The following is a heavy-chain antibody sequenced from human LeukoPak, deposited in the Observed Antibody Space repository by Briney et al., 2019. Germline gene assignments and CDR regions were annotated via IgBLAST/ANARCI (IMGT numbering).Heavy chain of an antibody. V-gene: IGHV4-38-2*01. D-gene: IGHD2-15*01. CDR3: ARRYQVAAFYYFDY. CDR1: GYSISSGYY. Sequence: SETLSLTCAVSGYSISSGYYWGWIRQPPGKGLEWIESIYHSGSTYYNPSLKSRVTISVDTSKNQFSLKLSSVTAADTAVYYCARRYQVAAFYYFDYWGQGTLLTVSS. CDR2: IYHSGST. J-gene: IGHJ4*02.